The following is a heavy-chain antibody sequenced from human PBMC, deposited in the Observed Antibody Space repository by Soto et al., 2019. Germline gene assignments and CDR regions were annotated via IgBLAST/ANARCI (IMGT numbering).Heavy chain of an antibody. CDR2: IRSKAYGGTT. CDR3: ARGGYRVYCTGTAF. V-gene: IGHV3-49*04. D-gene: IGHD3-16*02. J-gene: IGHJ6*01. Sequence: TAAGVTSVDRGVSWVSKKTRKGLEWVGFIRSKAYGGTTEYAAAVKGRFTISRNDSKSIAYLQMNSLKTEDTAVYYCARGGYRVYCTGTAFWGNRSSVP. CDR1: GVTSVDRG.